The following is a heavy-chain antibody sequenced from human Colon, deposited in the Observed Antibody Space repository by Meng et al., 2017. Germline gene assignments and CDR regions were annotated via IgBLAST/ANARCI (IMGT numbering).Heavy chain of an antibody. CDR1: SGSFSSMSW. J-gene: IGHJ4*02. Sequence: QVEVEGAGPGRVEPSGPLALACPLLSGSFSSMSWGIWVRQPPGKGLEWIGEIYHSGNTNYNPSLKSRVTISVDKSKNQFSLKLNSVTAADTAVYFCARRAPLWFGELASFDSWGQGTLVTVSS. V-gene: IGHV4-4*02. D-gene: IGHD3-10*01. CDR2: IYHSGNT. CDR3: ARRAPLWFGELASFDS.